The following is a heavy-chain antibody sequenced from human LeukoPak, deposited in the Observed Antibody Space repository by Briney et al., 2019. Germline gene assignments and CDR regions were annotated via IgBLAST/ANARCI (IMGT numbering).Heavy chain of an antibody. J-gene: IGHJ6*03. CDR2: ISYIGST. CDR3: AGSYHYYMDV. CDR1: GGSISSGSYY. V-gene: IGHV4-61*10. Sequence: KPSQTLSLTCTVSGGSISSGSYYWSWIRQPAGKGLEWIGYISYIGSTKYNPSLKSRVTISEDTSKKQFSLKLSSVTAADTAVYYCAGSYHYYMDVWGKGTTVTVSS.